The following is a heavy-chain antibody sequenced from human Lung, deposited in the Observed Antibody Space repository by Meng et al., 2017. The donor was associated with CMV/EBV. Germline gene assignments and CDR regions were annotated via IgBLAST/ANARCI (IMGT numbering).Heavy chain of an antibody. CDR3: VRANLGSADY. J-gene: IGHJ4*02. V-gene: IGHV1-2*06. CDR1: GYTFTGYY. D-gene: IGHD7-27*01. Sequence: QAGPEVKKPGAYVKVSCKASGYTFTGYYMHWLRQAPGQGLEWVGRITPSSGGTTYAQKFQGRVTMTRDTSISTAYMELSSLRSDDAAIYYCVRANLGSADYWGQGTLVTVSS. CDR2: ITPSSGGT.